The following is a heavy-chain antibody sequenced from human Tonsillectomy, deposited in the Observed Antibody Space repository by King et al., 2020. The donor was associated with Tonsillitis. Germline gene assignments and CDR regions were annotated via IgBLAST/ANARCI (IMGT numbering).Heavy chain of an antibody. Sequence: QLVQSGAEVKKPGSSVKVSCKASGGTFSSYAISWVRQAPGQGLEWMGGIIPIFGTANYAQKFQGRVTITADESTSTAYMELSSLRSEDTAVYYCARDREYYDFWSDFSPRGAFDIWGQGTMVTVSS. J-gene: IGHJ3*02. CDR3: ARDREYYDFWSDFSPRGAFDI. CDR1: GGTFSSYA. V-gene: IGHV1-69*01. D-gene: IGHD3-3*01. CDR2: IIPIFGTA.